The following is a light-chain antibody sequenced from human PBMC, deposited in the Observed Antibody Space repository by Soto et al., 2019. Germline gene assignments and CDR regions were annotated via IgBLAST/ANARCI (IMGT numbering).Light chain of an antibody. CDR2: HAS. CDR1: ESISSN. V-gene: IGKV3-15*01. CDR3: QQYHDRWT. J-gene: IGKJ1*01. Sequence: EIMMTQSPATLSVSPGERATLSCWASESISSNLAWYQQKPGQAPRLLIFHASTRATGVPDRISGGGSGTDFSLTIDSLQSEDFAVYYCQQYHDRWTFGQGTKVEIK.